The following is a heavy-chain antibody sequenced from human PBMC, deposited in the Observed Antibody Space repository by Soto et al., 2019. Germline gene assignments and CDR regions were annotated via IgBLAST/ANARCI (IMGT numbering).Heavy chain of an antibody. CDR3: ASTHIAVAKYNGY. CDR1: GITFCHYA. V-gene: IGHV3-49*03. J-gene: IGHJ4*01. CDR2: IRSKAYGGTT. Sequence: PGGALRRSRRPAGITFCHYAMSWIRQAPGKGLEWVGFIRSKAYGGTTEYAASVKCRFTISRDDSKSSAYLQMNSLKTEDTAVYYCASTHIAVAKYNGYWGHRTL. D-gene: IGHD6-19*01.